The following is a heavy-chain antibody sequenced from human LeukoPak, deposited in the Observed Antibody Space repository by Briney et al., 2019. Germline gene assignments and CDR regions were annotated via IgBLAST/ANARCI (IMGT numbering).Heavy chain of an antibody. CDR2: IYTSGST. V-gene: IGHV4-4*09. CDR3: ARQVDYYYYMDV. J-gene: IGHJ6*03. Sequence: SETLSLTCTVSGGSISSYYWSWIRQPPGKGLERIGYIYTSGSTNYNPSLKSRVTISVDTSKNQFSLKLSSVTAADTAVYYCARQVDYYYYMDVWGKGTTVTVSS. CDR1: GGSISSYY.